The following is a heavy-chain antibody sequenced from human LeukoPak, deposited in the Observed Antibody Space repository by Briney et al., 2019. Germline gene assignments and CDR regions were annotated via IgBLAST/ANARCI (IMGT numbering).Heavy chain of an antibody. Sequence: SETLSLTCTVYGGSFSGYYWSWIRQPPGKGLEWIGEINHSGSTNYNPSLKSRVTISVDTSKNQFSLKLSSVTAADTAVYYCASTSVATTDNWFDPWGQGTLVTVSS. J-gene: IGHJ5*02. CDR3: ASTSVATTDNWFDP. V-gene: IGHV4-34*01. D-gene: IGHD5-12*01. CDR1: GGSFSGYY. CDR2: INHSGST.